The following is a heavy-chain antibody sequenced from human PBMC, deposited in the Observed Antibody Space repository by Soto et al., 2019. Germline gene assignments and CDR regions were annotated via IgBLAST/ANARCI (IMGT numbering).Heavy chain of an antibody. Sequence: GGSLXLSCAASGFTFSSYAMSWVRQAPGKGLEWVSAIXXXGGSTYYADSVKGRFTISRDNSKNTLYLQMNSLRAEDTAVYYCSKDLRSISAPDAFDIWGQGTMVTVS. D-gene: IGHD6-6*01. CDR1: GFTFSSYA. J-gene: IGHJ3*02. CDR2: IXXXGGST. CDR3: SKDLRSISAPDAFDI. V-gene: IGHV3-23*01.